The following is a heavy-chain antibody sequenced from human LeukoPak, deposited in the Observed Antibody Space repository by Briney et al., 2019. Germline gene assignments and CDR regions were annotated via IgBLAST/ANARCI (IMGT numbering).Heavy chain of an antibody. J-gene: IGHJ3*02. D-gene: IGHD1-14*01. Sequence: GGSLRLSCAASGFTFSEYSMNWVRQAPGKGLEWLSYISGSGTTVYYAGSVKGRFTISRDNAQNSVYLQMNSLRVEDTAVYYCANFKPPAPDALDIWGQGTLITVSS. CDR2: ISGSGTTV. CDR3: ANFKPPAPDALDI. CDR1: GFTFSEYS. V-gene: IGHV3-48*01.